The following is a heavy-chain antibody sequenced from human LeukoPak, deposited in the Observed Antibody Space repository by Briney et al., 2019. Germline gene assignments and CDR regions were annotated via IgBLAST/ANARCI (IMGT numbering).Heavy chain of an antibody. Sequence: SETLSLTCTVSGGSISSSSYYWGWIRQPPGKGLEWIGSIYYSGSTYYNPSLKSRVTISVDTSKNQFSLKLSSVTAADTAVYYCARVGAGIAAAGFDYWGQGTLVTVSS. CDR2: IYYSGST. CDR1: GGSISSSSYY. CDR3: ARVGAGIAAAGFDY. D-gene: IGHD6-13*01. J-gene: IGHJ4*02. V-gene: IGHV4-39*07.